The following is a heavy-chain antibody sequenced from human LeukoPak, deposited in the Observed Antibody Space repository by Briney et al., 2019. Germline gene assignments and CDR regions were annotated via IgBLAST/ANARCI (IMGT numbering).Heavy chain of an antibody. D-gene: IGHD3-22*01. J-gene: IGHJ4*02. V-gene: IGHV4-59*01. Sequence: PSETLSLTCTVSGGSISSYYWSWIRQPPGKGLEWIGYIYYSGSTNYNPSLKSRVTISVDTSKNQFSLKLSSVTAADTAVYYCARTMEDYEGGYFDYWGQGTLVTVSS. CDR1: GGSISSYY. CDR2: IYYSGST. CDR3: ARTMEDYEGGYFDY.